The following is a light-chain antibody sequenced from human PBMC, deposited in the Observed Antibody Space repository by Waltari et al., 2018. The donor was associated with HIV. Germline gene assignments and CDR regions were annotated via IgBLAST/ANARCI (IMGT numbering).Light chain of an antibody. Sequence: QSVLTQPPSASGTPGQRVTISCSGSSSNIGSYYVYWYQQLPGTAPKLLIYRNNQRPSGVPDRFSGSKSGTSASLAINGLRSEDEADYYCCSYAGGNNFVFGTGTKVTVL. V-gene: IGLV1-47*01. J-gene: IGLJ1*01. CDR3: CSYAGGNNFV. CDR2: RNN. CDR1: SSNIGSYY.